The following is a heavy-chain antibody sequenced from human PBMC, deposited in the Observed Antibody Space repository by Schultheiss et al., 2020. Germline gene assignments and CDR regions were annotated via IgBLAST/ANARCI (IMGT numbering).Heavy chain of an antibody. J-gene: IGHJ5*01. V-gene: IGHV3-23*01. CDR2: VTGTGYNR. CDR3: ARHIGGYFSYAFDF. CDR1: GFPFTGHA. D-gene: IGHD5-12*01. Sequence: GGSLRLSCAASGFPFTGHAMGWVRQAPGKGLEWVSTVTGTGYNRNYADSVKGRFTISSDNSRNTVYLQLDRLRAEDTATYYCARHIGGYFSYAFDFWGQGTLVTVSS.